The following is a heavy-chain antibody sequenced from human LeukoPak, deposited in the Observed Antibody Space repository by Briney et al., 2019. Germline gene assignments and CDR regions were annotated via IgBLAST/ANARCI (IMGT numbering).Heavy chain of an antibody. V-gene: IGHV4-30-4*07. J-gene: IGHJ4*02. Sequence: PSETLSLTCAVSGGSISSGGYSWSWIRQPPGKGLEWIGYIYYSGSTYYNPSLKSRVTISVDTSKNQFSLKLSSVTAADTAVYSCARGQGDGYNYGIFDYWGQGTLVTVSS. CDR3: ARGQGDGYNYGIFDY. CDR1: GGSISSGGYS. D-gene: IGHD5-24*01. CDR2: IYYSGST.